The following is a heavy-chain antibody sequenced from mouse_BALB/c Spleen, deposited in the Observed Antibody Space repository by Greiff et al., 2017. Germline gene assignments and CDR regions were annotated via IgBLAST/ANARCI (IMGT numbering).Heavy chain of an antibody. CDR1: GFSLTSYG. J-gene: IGHJ4*01. Sequence: VQGVESGPGLVQPSQSLSITCTVSGFSLTSYGVHWVRQSPGKGLEWLGVIWSGGSTDYNAAFISRLSISKDNSKSQVFFKMNSLQADDTAIYYWARIPYGNYVYYAMDYGGQGTSVTVSA. V-gene: IGHV2-4-1*01. D-gene: IGHD2-1*01. CDR2: IWSGGST. CDR3: ARIPYGNYVYYAMDY.